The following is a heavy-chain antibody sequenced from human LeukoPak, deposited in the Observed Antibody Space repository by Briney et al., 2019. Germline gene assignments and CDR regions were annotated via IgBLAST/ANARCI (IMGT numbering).Heavy chain of an antibody. D-gene: IGHD3-10*01. Sequence: TSETLSLTCTVSGGSISSSSYYWSWIRQPAGKGLEWIGRIYTSGSTNYNPSLKSRVTISVDTSKNQFSLKLSSVTAADTAVYYCARHRRRGNYYGSGQARTNNWFDPWGQGTLVTVSS. CDR1: GGSISSSSYY. CDR2: IYTSGST. J-gene: IGHJ5*02. CDR3: ARHRRRGNYYGSGQARTNNWFDP. V-gene: IGHV4-61*02.